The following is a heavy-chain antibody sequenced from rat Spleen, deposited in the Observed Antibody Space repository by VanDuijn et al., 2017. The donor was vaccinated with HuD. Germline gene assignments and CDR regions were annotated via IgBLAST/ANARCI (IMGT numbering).Heavy chain of an antibody. CDR2: IWGNGNT. CDR3: VRASFDY. CDR1: GFSLNNYG. Sequence: QVQLKESGPGLVQPSQTLSLTCTVSGFSLNNYGVGWVRQPLGKGLEWMGVIWGNGNTNYNSALKSRLSISRDTSKSQIFLKMNSLQTADTAMYFCVRASFDYWGQGVMVTVSS. J-gene: IGHJ2*01. V-gene: IGHV2-13*01.